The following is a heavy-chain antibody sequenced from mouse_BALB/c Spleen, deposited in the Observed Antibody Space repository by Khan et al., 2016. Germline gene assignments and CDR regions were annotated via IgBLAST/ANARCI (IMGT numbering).Heavy chain of an antibody. CDR2: ISYSGST. J-gene: IGHJ4*01. Sequence: VQLKESGPSLVKPSQTLSLTCSVTGDSITSGYWNWIRKFPGNKLEYMGYISYSGSTYYNPSLKSRISITRDTSKNQYYLQLNSVTTEDTATYSSARAITTAPYAMDYWGQGTSVTVSS. CDR3: ARAITTAPYAMDY. V-gene: IGHV3-8*02. D-gene: IGHD1-2*01. CDR1: GDSITSGY.